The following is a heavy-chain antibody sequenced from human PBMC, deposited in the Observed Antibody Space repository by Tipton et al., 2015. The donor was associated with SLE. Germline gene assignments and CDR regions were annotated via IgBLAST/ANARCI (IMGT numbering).Heavy chain of an antibody. V-gene: IGHV4-38-2*01. J-gene: IGHJ5*02. D-gene: IGHD2-8*01. Sequence: TLSLTCAVSGYSINNGYYWAWIRQPPGKGLEWIGEINHSGSTNYNPSLKSRVTISVDTSKNQFSLKLSSVTAADTAVYYCGRQEWVTKPNGVDPWGQGTLVTVSS. CDR2: INHSGST. CDR3: GRQEWVTKPNGVDP. CDR1: GYSINNGYY.